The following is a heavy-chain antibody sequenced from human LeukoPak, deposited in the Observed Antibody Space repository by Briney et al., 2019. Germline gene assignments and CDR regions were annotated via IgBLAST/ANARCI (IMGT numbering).Heavy chain of an antibody. CDR1: GFTFSSYA. CDR3: AKYECSSTSCYPDY. D-gene: IGHD2-2*01. Sequence: GGSLRLSCAASGFTFSSYAMSWVRQAPGNGLEWVSAISGSGGSTYYADSVKGRFTISRDNSKNTLYLQMNSLRAEDTAVYYCAKYECSSTSCYPDYWGQGTLVTVSS. V-gene: IGHV3-23*01. CDR2: ISGSGGST. J-gene: IGHJ4*02.